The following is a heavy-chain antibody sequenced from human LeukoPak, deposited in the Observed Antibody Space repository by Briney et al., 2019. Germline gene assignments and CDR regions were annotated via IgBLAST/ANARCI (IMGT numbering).Heavy chain of an antibody. CDR1: GFTVSSYW. J-gene: IGHJ5*02. CDR3: ATRRFGKNNWFDP. V-gene: IGHV3-7*01. CDR2: IKQDGSEK. D-gene: IGHD3-10*01. Sequence: PGGSLRLSCAAAGFTVSSYWMSWVRQAPGKGREWVANIKQDGSEKYYVDSVKGRFTISRDNAKNSLYLQMNSLRAEDTAVYYCATRRFGKNNWFDPWGQGTLVTVSS.